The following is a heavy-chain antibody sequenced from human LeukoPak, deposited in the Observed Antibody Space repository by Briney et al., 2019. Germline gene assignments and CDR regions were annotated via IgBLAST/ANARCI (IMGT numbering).Heavy chain of an antibody. J-gene: IGHJ6*02. V-gene: IGHV4-4*07. CDR3: AGDVSYYGMDV. Sequence: ASETLSLTCPVPVGSIISSYWTWIRKPAGKELDWIGRIYTSGSTNYNPSLKSRVTMSVDTSKNQFSLKLSSVTAADTAVYYCAGDVSYYGMDVWGQGTTVTVSS. CDR1: VGSIISSY. CDR2: IYTSGST.